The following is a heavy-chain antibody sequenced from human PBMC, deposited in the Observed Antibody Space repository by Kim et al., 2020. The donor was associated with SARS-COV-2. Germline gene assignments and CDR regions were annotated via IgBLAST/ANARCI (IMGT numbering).Heavy chain of an antibody. CDR1: GYTFTSYY. CDR3: ARAPQVRYCSGGSCYSGRWFDP. Sequence: ASVKVSCKASGYTFTSYYMHWVRQAPGQGLEWMGIINPSGGSTSYAQKFQGRVTMTRDTSTSTVYMELSSLRSEDTAVYYCARAPQVRYCSGGSCYSGRWFDPWGQGTLVTVSS. CDR2: INPSGGST. J-gene: IGHJ5*02. D-gene: IGHD2-15*01. V-gene: IGHV1-46*01.